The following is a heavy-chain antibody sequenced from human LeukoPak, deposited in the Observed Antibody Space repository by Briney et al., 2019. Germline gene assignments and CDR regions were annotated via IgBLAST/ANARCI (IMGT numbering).Heavy chain of an antibody. CDR2: INPNSGGT. Sequence: ASVKVSCKASGFTITGYYMHWVRQAPGQGLEWMGWINPNSGGTNYAQKFQGRVTMTRDTSISTAYMELSRLRSDDTAVYYCARDPGYCSSTSCYGHYWGQGTLVTVSS. CDR1: GFTITGYY. D-gene: IGHD2-2*01. J-gene: IGHJ4*02. CDR3: ARDPGYCSSTSCYGHY. V-gene: IGHV1-2*02.